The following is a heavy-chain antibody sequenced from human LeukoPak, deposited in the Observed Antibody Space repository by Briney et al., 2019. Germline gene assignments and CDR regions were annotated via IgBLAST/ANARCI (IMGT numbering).Heavy chain of an antibody. CDR3: ARGSDSSRATYFDY. Sequence: SETLSLTCAVSGGSISSGGYSWSRIRQPPGKGLEWIGYIYHSGSTYYNPSLKSRVTISVDRSKNQFSLKLSSVTAADTAVYYCARGSDSSRATYFDYWGQGTLVTVSS. V-gene: IGHV4-30-2*01. J-gene: IGHJ4*02. CDR2: IYHSGST. CDR1: GGSISSGGYS. D-gene: IGHD3-22*01.